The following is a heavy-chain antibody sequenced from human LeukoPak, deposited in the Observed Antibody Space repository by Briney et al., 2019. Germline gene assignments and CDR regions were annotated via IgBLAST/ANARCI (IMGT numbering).Heavy chain of an antibody. Sequence: GGSLRLSCAASGFTFSSYSMNWVRQAPGKGLEWVSSISSSSSYIYYADSVKSRFTISRDNAKNSLYLQMNSLRAEDTAVYYCARVRDTAMVRGPSDYWGQGTLVTVSS. CDR2: ISSSSSYI. CDR1: GFTFSSYS. D-gene: IGHD5-18*01. J-gene: IGHJ4*02. V-gene: IGHV3-21*01. CDR3: ARVRDTAMVRGPSDY.